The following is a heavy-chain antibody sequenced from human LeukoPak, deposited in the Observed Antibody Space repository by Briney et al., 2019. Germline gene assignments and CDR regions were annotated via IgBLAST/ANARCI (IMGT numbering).Heavy chain of an antibody. Sequence: GGSLRLSCAASGSYWMHWVRQAPGKGLVWVSHINSDGSWTSYADSVKGRFTISKDNAKNTVYLQMASLRVEDTAVYYCARDPVEWELLLDYWGQGTLVTVSS. CDR2: INSDGSWT. J-gene: IGHJ4*02. V-gene: IGHV3-74*01. CDR1: GSYW. CDR3: ARDPVEWELLLDY. D-gene: IGHD1-26*01.